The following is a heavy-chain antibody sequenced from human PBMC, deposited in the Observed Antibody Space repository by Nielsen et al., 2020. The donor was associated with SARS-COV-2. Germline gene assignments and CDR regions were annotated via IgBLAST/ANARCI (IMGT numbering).Heavy chain of an antibody. V-gene: IGHV4-39*02. J-gene: IGHJ5*02. CDR3: ARDLKGDIVVVPAAISEDDWFDP. CDR2: IYYSGST. D-gene: IGHD2-2*02. Sequence: PGKGLEWIGSIYYSGSTYYNPSLKSRVTISVDTSKNQFSLKLSSVTAADTAVYYCARDLKGDIVVVPAAISEDDWFDPWGQGTLVTVSS.